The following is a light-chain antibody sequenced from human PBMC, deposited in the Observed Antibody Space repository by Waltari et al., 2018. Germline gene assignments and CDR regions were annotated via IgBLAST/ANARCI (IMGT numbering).Light chain of an antibody. Sequence: DIVMTLSPDSLVVSLGERATVNCTAGLNLFYSPNNKDFLAWYQQKPGQPPKLLIYWASTRESGVPDRFTGSGSGTDFSLTISSLQAEDVAVYYCQQYYDTPYTFGQGTKLEIK. CDR1: LNLFYSPNNKDF. V-gene: IGKV4-1*01. J-gene: IGKJ2*01. CDR2: WAS. CDR3: QQYYDTPYT.